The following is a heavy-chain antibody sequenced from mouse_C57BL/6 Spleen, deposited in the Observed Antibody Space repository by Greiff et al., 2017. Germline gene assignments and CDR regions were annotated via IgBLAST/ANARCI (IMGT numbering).Heavy chain of an antibody. CDR1: GYTFTDYY. D-gene: IGHD1-1*02. CDR2: INPNNGGT. CDR3: ARDGGYYGYFDV. Sequence: EVQLQQSGPELVKPGASVKISCKASGYTFTDYYMNWVKQSHGKSLEWIGDINPNNGGTSYNQKFKGKATLTVDKSSSTAYMELRSLTSEDSAVYYCARDGGYYGYFDVWGTGTTVTVAS. J-gene: IGHJ1*03. V-gene: IGHV1-26*01.